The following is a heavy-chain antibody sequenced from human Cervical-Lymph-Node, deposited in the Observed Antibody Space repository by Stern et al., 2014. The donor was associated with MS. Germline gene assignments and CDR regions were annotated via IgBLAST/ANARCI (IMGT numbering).Heavy chain of an antibody. J-gene: IGHJ4*02. D-gene: IGHD2-2*01. Sequence: VQLVQSGGGVVQPGRSLRLACAASGFTFSSYGMHWVRQAPDKGLEWVAVIWYDGSNKYYADSVKGRFTISRDNSKNTLYPQMNSLRAEDTAVYYCARDSSKGGSNYWGQGTLVTVSS. CDR1: GFTFSSYG. CDR2: IWYDGSNK. V-gene: IGHV3-33*01. CDR3: ARDSSKGGSNY.